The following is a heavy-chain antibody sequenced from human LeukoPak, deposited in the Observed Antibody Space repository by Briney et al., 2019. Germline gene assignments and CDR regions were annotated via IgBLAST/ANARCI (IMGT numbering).Heavy chain of an antibody. Sequence: GGSLRLSCAASGFTFSSYWMRWVRQAPGKGLVWVSSTNSDGSSTSYADSVKGRFTISRDNAKNTLYLQMNSLRAEDTAVYYCARGLIAARTDYWGQGSLVTVSS. CDR1: GFTFSSYW. CDR2: TNSDGSST. J-gene: IGHJ4*02. CDR3: ARGLIAARTDY. D-gene: IGHD6-6*01. V-gene: IGHV3-74*01.